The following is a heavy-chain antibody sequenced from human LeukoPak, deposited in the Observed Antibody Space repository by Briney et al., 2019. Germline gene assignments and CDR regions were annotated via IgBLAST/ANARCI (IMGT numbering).Heavy chain of an antibody. J-gene: IGHJ6*02. V-gene: IGHV3-30*18. D-gene: IGHD5-18*01. CDR2: ISYDGSNK. CDR1: GFTFSSYG. CDR3: AKDGGYSYGSDYYYYGMDV. Sequence: GRSLRLSCAASGFTFSSYGMHWVRQAPGKGLEWVAVISYDGSNKYYADSVKGRFTISRDNSKNTLYLQMNSLRAEDTAVYYCAKDGGYSYGSDYYYYGMDVWGQGTTVTVSS.